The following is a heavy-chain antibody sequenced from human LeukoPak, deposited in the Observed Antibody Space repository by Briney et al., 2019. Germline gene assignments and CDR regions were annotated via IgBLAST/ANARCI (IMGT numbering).Heavy chain of an antibody. J-gene: IGHJ6*02. D-gene: IGHD7-27*01. Sequence: GRSLRLSCAASGFTFSSYSMNWVRQAPGKGLEWVSSISSSSSYIYYADPVKGRFTISRDNAKNSLYLQMNSLRAEDTAVYYCARDGDFDYHYGMDVWGQGTTVTVSS. V-gene: IGHV3-21*01. CDR1: GFTFSSYS. CDR2: ISSSSSYI. CDR3: ARDGDFDYHYGMDV.